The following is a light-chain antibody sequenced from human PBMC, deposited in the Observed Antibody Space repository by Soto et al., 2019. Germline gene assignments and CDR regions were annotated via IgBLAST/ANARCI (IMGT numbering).Light chain of an antibody. CDR1: QSVSSN. CDR2: GAS. Sequence: EIVMTQSPATLSVSPGERATLSCRASQSVSSNLAWYQQKPGQTPRLHIYGASNRATGFPARFSGSGSGTEFTLTISSLQSEDFAVYYCQQYNSWPLTFGGGTKVDIK. V-gene: IGKV3-15*01. CDR3: QQYNSWPLT. J-gene: IGKJ4*01.